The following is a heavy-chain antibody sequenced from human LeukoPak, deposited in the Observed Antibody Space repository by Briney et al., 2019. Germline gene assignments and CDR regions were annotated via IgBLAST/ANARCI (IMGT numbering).Heavy chain of an antibody. V-gene: IGHV3-53*01. J-gene: IGHJ3*02. Sequence: PGGSLRLSCAASGFTISSNYMNWVRQAPGKGLEWVSVIYSGGSTYYADSVKGRFSISRDNSKNTLYMQMNSLRAEDTAVYYCVKGWLLYGFDIWGQGTMVTVSS. CDR3: VKGWLLYGFDI. CDR2: IYSGGST. D-gene: IGHD3-3*01. CDR1: GFTISSNY.